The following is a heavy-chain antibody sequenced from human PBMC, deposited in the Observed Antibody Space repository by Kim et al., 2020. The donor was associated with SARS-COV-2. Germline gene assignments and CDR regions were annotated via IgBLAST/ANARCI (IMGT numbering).Heavy chain of an antibody. CDR1: GFTFSSYA. D-gene: IGHD3-22*01. CDR3: ARARIITMIVVAGAFDI. CDR2: ISYDGSNK. Sequence: GGSLRLSCAASGFTFSSYAMHWVRQAPGKGLEWVAVISYDGSNKYYADSVKGRFTISRDNSKNTLYLQMNSLRAEDTAVYYCARARIITMIVVAGAFDI. V-gene: IGHV3-30*04. J-gene: IGHJ3*02.